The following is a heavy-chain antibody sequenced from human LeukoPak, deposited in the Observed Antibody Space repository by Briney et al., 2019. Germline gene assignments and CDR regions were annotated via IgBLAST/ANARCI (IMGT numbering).Heavy chain of an antibody. CDR1: GGTFSSYT. V-gene: IGHV1-69*02. CDR3: ARGITMVRVADNWFDP. Sequence: ASVKVSCKASGGTFSSYTISWVRQAPGQGLEWMGRIIPILGIANYAQKFQGRVTITADKSTSTAYMELSSLRSEDTAVYYCARGITMVRVADNWFDPWGQGTLVTVSS. CDR2: IIPILGIA. J-gene: IGHJ5*02. D-gene: IGHD3-10*01.